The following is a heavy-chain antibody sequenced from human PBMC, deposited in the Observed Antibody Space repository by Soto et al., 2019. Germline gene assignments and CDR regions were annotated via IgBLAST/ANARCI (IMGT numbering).Heavy chain of an antibody. CDR2: ISGSSGST. Sequence: EVQLLESGGGLVQPGGSLRLSCAASGFTLSNYAINWVRQAPGKGLEWVSTISGSSGSTYFADSVKGRFTISRDNSKNTLYLQMNSLRAEDTAVYYCAKGGYSSGWDLPFQLWGQGTLVTVAS. V-gene: IGHV3-23*01. J-gene: IGHJ1*01. CDR3: AKGGYSSGWDLPFQL. CDR1: GFTLSNYA. D-gene: IGHD6-19*01.